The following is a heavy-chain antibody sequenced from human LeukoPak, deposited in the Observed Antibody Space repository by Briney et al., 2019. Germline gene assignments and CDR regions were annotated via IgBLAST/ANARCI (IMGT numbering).Heavy chain of an antibody. CDR2: ISAYNGNT. CDR1: GYTFTSYG. CDR3: AREQDTAVPSDY. J-gene: IGHJ4*02. D-gene: IGHD5-18*01. Sequence: ASVKVSCKASGYTFTSYGISWVRQAPGKGLEWMGWISAYNGNTNYAQKLQGRVTMTTDTSTSTAYMELRSLRSDDTAVYYCAREQDTAVPSDYWGQGTLVTVSS. V-gene: IGHV1-18*01.